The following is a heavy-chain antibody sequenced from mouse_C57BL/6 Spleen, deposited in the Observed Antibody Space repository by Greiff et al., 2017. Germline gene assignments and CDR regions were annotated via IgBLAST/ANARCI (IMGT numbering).Heavy chain of an antibody. CDR2: ISYDGSN. V-gene: IGHV3-6*01. D-gene: IGHD1-1*01. J-gene: IGHJ1*03. CDR1: GYSITSGYY. Sequence: VQLKESGPGLVKPSQSLSLTCSVTGYSITSGYYWNWIRQFPGNKLEWMGYISYDGSNNYNPSLKNRISITRDTSKNQFFLKLNSVTTEDTATYYCAREGTTVGYFDVWGTGTTVTVSS. CDR3: AREGTTVGYFDV.